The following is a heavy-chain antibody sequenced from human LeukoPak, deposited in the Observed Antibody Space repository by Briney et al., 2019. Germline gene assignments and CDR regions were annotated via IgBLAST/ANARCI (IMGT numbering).Heavy chain of an antibody. D-gene: IGHD5-12*01. CDR3: ASTTIPFDY. CDR1: GGSISSSSYY. V-gene: IGHV4-39*01. Sequence: SETLSLTYTVSGGSISSSSYYWGWIRQPPGKGLEWIGSIYYSGSTYYNPSLKSRVTISVDTSKNQFSLKLSSVTAADTAVYYCASTTIPFDYWGQGTLVTVSS. CDR2: IYYSGST. J-gene: IGHJ4*02.